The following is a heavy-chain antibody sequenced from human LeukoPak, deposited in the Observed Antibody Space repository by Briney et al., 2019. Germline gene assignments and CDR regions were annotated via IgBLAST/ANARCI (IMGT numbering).Heavy chain of an antibody. Sequence: SETLSLTCTVSGGSISSSSYYWGWFRQPPGKGLEWIGSIYYSGSTYYNPSLKSRVTISVDTSKNQFSLKLSSVTAADTAVYYCARVHSGAGFDYWGQGTLVTVSS. CDR3: ARVHSGAGFDY. D-gene: IGHD3-10*01. CDR2: IYYSGST. CDR1: GGSISSSSYY. V-gene: IGHV4-39*07. J-gene: IGHJ4*02.